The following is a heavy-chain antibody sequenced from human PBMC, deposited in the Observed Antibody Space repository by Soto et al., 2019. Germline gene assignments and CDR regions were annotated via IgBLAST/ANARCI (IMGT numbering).Heavy chain of an antibody. J-gene: IGHJ4*01. CDR2: IRPNGGNT. Sequence: ASVKVSCKASGYTFTSYYMHWVRQAPGQGLEWMGRIRPNGGNTSYAQKFQGRVTMTRDTSTSTAYMELTSLRSDDTAVYYCTREGRVVVAAGFDFWGHGTLVTVSS. D-gene: IGHD2-15*01. CDR3: TREGRVVVAAGFDF. CDR1: GYTFTSYY. V-gene: IGHV1-46*01.